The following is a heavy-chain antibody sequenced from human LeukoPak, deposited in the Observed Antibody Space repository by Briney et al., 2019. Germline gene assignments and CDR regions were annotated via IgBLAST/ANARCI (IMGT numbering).Heavy chain of an antibody. J-gene: IGHJ4*02. D-gene: IGHD2-21*01. CDR1: GFTFSSYA. CDR3: ARGSFSDSPFDY. Sequence: PGGSLRLSCAASGFTFSSYAMHWVRQAPGKGLEYVSAISSNGGSTYYANSVKGRFTISRDNSKNTLYLQMGSLRAEDMAVYYCARGSFSDSPFDYWGQGTLVTVSS. V-gene: IGHV3-64*01. CDR2: ISSNGGST.